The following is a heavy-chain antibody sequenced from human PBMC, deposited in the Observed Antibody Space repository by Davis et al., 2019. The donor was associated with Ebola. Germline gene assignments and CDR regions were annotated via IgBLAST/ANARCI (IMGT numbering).Heavy chain of an antibody. J-gene: IGHJ4*02. V-gene: IGHV4-34*01. D-gene: IGHD6-19*01. CDR1: GGSFSGYY. Sequence: SQTLSLTCAVYGGSFSGYYWSWIRQPPGKGLEWIGEINHSGSTNYNPSLKSRVTISVDTSKNQFSLNLSSVTAADTAVYYCARSGYSSAGDYWGQGTLVTVSS. CDR2: INHSGST. CDR3: ARSGYSSAGDY.